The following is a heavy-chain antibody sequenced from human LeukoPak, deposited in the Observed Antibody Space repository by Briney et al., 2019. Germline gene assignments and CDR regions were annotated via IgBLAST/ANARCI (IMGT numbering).Heavy chain of an antibody. CDR2: IKSKTDGGTT. D-gene: IGHD1-26*01. CDR1: GFTFSNAW. V-gene: IGHV3-15*01. CDR3: TTSFRGSYWVYYYYYMDV. J-gene: IGHJ6*03. Sequence: GGSLRLSCAASGFTFSNAWMSWVRQAPGKGLEWVGRIKSKTDGGTTDYAAPVKGRFTISRDDSKNTLYLQMNSLKTEDTAVYYCTTSFRGSYWVYYYYYMDVWGKGTTVTVSS.